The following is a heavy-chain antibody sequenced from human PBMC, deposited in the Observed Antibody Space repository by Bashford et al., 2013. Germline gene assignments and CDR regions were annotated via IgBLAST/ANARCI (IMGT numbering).Heavy chain of an antibody. CDR2: ISGSGGST. CDR3: AKANRQYCSSTSCSVFDY. J-gene: IGHJ4*02. Sequence: GSLRLSCAASGFTFSSYAMSWVRQAPGKGLEWVSAISGSGGSTYYADSVKGRFTISRDNSKNTLYLQMNSLRAEDTAVYYCAKANRQYCSSTSCSVFDYWGQGTLVTVSS. V-gene: IGHV3-23*01. D-gene: IGHD2-2*01. CDR1: GFTFSSYA.